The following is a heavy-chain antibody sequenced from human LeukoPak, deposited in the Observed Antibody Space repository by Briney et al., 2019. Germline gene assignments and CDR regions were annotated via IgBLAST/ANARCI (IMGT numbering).Heavy chain of an antibody. V-gene: IGHV3-48*03. CDR1: GFTFSSYE. Sequence: GGSLRLSRAASGFTFSSYEMNWVRQAPGKGLEWVSYIRSSGSTIYYADSVKGRFTISRDNAKNSLYLQMNSLRAEDTAVYYCARGRVAVAGTFYWGQGPLVTVSS. CDR2: IRSSGSTI. J-gene: IGHJ4*02. D-gene: IGHD6-19*01. CDR3: ARGRVAVAGTFY.